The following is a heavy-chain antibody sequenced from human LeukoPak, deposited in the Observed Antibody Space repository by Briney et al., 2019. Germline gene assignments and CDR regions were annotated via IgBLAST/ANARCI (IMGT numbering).Heavy chain of an antibody. J-gene: IGHJ6*02. Sequence: SETLSLTGEVFGGSFTDYFWTGIRKSPGKGREWIGEINDYSGNTNYNPSLNSRVSISLEKSKNQSSLELRSVTAADTAVYYCARGRIAKIVVVHSFQYGMDVWGQGTTVTVSS. CDR3: ARGRIAKIVVVHSFQYGMDV. CDR1: GGSFTDYF. D-gene: IGHD3-22*01. CDR2: INDYSGNT. V-gene: IGHV4-34*01.